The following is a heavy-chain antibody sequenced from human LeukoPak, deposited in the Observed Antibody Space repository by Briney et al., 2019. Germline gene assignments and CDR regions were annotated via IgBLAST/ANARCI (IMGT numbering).Heavy chain of an antibody. D-gene: IGHD3-9*01. CDR2: ISTHNGNT. J-gene: IGHJ4*02. V-gene: IGHV1-18*04. CDR3: ARGASYVILTGYSYFDY. CDR1: GYIFTGYY. Sequence: ASVKVSCKTSGYIFTGYYMHWVRQAPGQGLEWMGWISTHNGNTNYAQKFQGRVTMTTDTSTSTAHMELRSLRSDDTAVYYCARGASYVILTGYSYFDYWGQGTLVTVSS.